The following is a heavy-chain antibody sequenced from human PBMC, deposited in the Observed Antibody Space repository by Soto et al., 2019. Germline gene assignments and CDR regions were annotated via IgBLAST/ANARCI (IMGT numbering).Heavy chain of an antibody. J-gene: IGHJ6*02. D-gene: IGHD3-9*01. V-gene: IGHV3-66*01. CDR3: AAPQGSLTGPRADYYYGMDV. Sequence: PGGSLRLSCAASGFTVSSNYMSWVRQAPGEGLEWVSVIYSGGSTYYADSVKGRFTISRDNSKNTLYLQMNSLRAEDTAVYYCAAPQGSLTGPRADYYYGMDVWGQGTTVTVSS. CDR1: GFTVSSNY. CDR2: IYSGGST.